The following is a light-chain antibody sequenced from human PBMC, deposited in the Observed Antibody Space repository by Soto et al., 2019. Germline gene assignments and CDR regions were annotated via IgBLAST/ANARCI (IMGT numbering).Light chain of an antibody. J-gene: IGKJ4*01. V-gene: IGKV3-20*01. CDR3: HHYGSS. CDR1: QSVNSKY. Sequence: EIVLRQSPGTLSLSPGERASLSCRASQSVNSKYLAWYQQKPGQAPRLVIYGASNRATGLPDRFSGSGSGTDFTLTISRLEPEDFAFYYCHHYGSSFGGGTRVEFK. CDR2: GAS.